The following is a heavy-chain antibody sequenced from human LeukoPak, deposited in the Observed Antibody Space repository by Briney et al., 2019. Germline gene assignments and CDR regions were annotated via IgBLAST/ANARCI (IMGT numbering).Heavy chain of an antibody. CDR1: GFTFSSYS. V-gene: IGHV3-21*01. CDR3: ARDLDYSNGIFDY. CDR2: ISSSSSYI. D-gene: IGHD4-11*01. Sequence: GGSLRLSCAASGFTFSSYSMNWVRQAPGKGLEWVSSISSSSSYIYYADSVKGRFTIYRDNAKNSLYLQMNSLRAEDTAVYYCARDLDYSNGIFDYWGQGTLVTVSS. J-gene: IGHJ4*02.